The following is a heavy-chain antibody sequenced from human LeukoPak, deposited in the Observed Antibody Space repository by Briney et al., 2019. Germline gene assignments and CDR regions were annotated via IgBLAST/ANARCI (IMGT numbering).Heavy chain of an antibody. V-gene: IGHV4-59*01. D-gene: IGHD3-22*01. CDR2: IYYSGST. J-gene: IGHJ4*02. Sequence: PSETLSLTCTVSGGSISSYYWSWIRQTPGKGLEWIGYIYYSGSTNYNPSLKSRVTISVDTSKNQFSLKLSSVTAADTAVYYCARGGDYYDSSGYYYFDYWGQGTLVTVSS. CDR3: ARGGDYYDSSGYYYFDY. CDR1: GGSISSYY.